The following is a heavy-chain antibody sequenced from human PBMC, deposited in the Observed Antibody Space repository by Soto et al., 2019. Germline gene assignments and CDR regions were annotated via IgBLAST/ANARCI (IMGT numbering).Heavy chain of an antibody. V-gene: IGHV3-21*01. J-gene: IGHJ6*03. Sequence: GGSLRLSCAASGFTFSSYSMNWFRQGPGKGLEWVSSISSSSSYIYYADSVKGRFTISRDNAKNSLYLQMNSLRAEDTAVYYCARGVLDGHRESGYYPRPGDYYYYVDVWGKGTTVTV. CDR1: GFTFSSYS. D-gene: IGHD5-12*01. CDR2: ISSSSSYI. CDR3: ARGVLDGHRESGYYPRPGDYYYYVDV.